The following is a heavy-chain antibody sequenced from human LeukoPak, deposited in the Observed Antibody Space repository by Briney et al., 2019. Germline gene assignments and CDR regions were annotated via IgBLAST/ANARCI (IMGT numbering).Heavy chain of an antibody. Sequence: GASVKVSCKASGYTFTSYYMHWVRQAPGQGLEWMGIINPSGGSTSYAQKFQGRVTMTRDTSTSTVYMELSSLRSEDTAVYYCARGGLGYCTNGVCYNQFDYWGQGTLVTVSS. CDR2: INPSGGST. V-gene: IGHV1-46*01. D-gene: IGHD2-8*01. CDR1: GYTFTSYY. CDR3: ARGGLGYCTNGVCYNQFDY. J-gene: IGHJ4*02.